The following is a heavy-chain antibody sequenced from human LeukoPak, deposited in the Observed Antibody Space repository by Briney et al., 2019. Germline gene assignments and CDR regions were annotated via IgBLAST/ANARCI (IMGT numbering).Heavy chain of an antibody. V-gene: IGHV3-21*01. CDR2: ISSSSSNK. CDR1: GFTLSGYR. CDR3: ARGFGSGCYGSEQISHQYYFDY. D-gene: IGHD6-25*01. Sequence: GGSLRLSCAASGFTLSGYRRNWVGQAPGKGLEWVSSISSSSSNKYYADSVKGRFTISRDNAKNSLYLQMNSLRAEDTAVYYCARGFGSGCYGSEQISHQYYFDYWGQGTLVTVSS. J-gene: IGHJ4*02.